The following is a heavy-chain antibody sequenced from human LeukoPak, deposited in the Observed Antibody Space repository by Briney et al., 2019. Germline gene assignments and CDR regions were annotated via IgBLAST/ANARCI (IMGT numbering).Heavy chain of an antibody. V-gene: IGHV3-23*01. J-gene: IGHJ5*02. D-gene: IGHD6-19*01. Sequence: GGSLRLSCAASGFTFSSCAMSWVRQAPGKGLEWVSAISGSGGSTYYADSVKGRFTISRDNSKNTLYLQMNSLRAEDTAVYYCAKGSSSGWHYNWFDPWGQGTLVTVSS. CDR2: ISGSGGST. CDR3: AKGSSSGWHYNWFDP. CDR1: GFTFSSCA.